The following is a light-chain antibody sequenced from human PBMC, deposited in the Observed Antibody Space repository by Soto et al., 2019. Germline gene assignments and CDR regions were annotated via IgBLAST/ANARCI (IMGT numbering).Light chain of an antibody. J-gene: IGKJ1*01. Sequence: EIVMTQSPATLSVSPGERATLSCRASQSVSTNLAWYQQKPGQAPRLLIYGASTRATDIPARFSGSGSGTEFTLTISNLQSEDVAVYYCQQYNSWPPWAFGQGTKVEI. V-gene: IGKV3-15*01. CDR3: QQYNSWPPWA. CDR1: QSVSTN. CDR2: GAS.